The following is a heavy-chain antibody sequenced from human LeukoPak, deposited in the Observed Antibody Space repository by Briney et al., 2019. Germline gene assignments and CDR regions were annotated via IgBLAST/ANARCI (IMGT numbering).Heavy chain of an antibody. J-gene: IGHJ6*02. CDR3: ARDFPGTIRTAQYYGMDV. CDR1: GFTVKSQT. D-gene: IGHD3-10*01. CDR2: MYDDGSI. Sequence: GGSLRLSCAASGFTVKSQTMNWVRQAPGKGLEWVSVMYDDGSIYYTGSVKGRFTISRDNSKNTLYLQMNNLRADDTAVYYCARDFPGTIRTAQYYGMDVWGQGTMVTVFS. V-gene: IGHV3-66*01.